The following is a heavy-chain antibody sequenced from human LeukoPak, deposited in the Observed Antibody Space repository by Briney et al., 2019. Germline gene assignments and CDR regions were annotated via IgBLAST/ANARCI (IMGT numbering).Heavy chain of an antibody. V-gene: IGHV3-30-3*01. CDR1: GFTFSSYA. Sequence: GGSLRLSCAASGFTFSSYAMHWVRQAPGKGLEWVAVISYDGSNKYYADSVKGRFTISRDNSKSTLYLQMNSLRAEDTAVYYCARDLVVGATDYWGQGTLVTVSS. J-gene: IGHJ4*02. D-gene: IGHD1-26*01. CDR2: ISYDGSNK. CDR3: ARDLVVGATDY.